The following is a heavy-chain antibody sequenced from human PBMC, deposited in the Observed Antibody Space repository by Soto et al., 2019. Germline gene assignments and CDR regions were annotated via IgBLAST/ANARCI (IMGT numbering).Heavy chain of an antibody. CDR2: FDPEDGET. V-gene: IGHV1-24*01. CDR1: VYTLTELC. J-gene: IGHJ5*02. D-gene: IGHD1-26*01. CDR3: ATDPKKYSQNWFDP. Sequence: ASVKVSCKLSVYTLTELCMHRVRQAPGKGLEWMGGFDPEDGETIYAQKFQGRVTMTEDTSTDTAYMEMSSLRSEDTAVYYCATDPKKYSQNWFDPWGQGTLVTVSS.